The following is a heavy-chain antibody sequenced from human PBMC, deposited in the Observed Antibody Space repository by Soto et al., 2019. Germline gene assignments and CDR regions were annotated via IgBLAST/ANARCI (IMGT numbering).Heavy chain of an antibody. CDR3: ARRKTNFGEDSFDI. D-gene: IGHD3-16*01. V-gene: IGHV1-46*01. Sequence: QVSLVQSGAEVRKPGASVKVSCKSSGYTFSSYYIHWVRQAPGQGLEWMAIINPNGGDSSSPQKFQGRITVTSDTSTSTVYMDLSSLRSEDTAVYYCARRKTNFGEDSFDIWGQGTMVTVSS. J-gene: IGHJ3*02. CDR2: INPNGGDS. CDR1: GYTFSSYY.